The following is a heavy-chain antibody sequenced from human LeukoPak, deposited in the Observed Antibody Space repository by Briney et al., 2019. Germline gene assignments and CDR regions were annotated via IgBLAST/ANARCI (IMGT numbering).Heavy chain of an antibody. CDR3: ARGLMVRGVIIDCFDY. CDR1: GGSFSGYY. CDR2: INHSGST. D-gene: IGHD3-10*01. J-gene: IGHJ4*02. Sequence: PSETLSLTCAVYGGSFSGYYWSWIRQPPGKGLEWIGEINHSGSTNYNPSLKNRVTISVDTSKNQFSLKLSSVTAADTAVYYCARGLMVRGVIIDCFDYWGQGALVTVSS. V-gene: IGHV4-34*01.